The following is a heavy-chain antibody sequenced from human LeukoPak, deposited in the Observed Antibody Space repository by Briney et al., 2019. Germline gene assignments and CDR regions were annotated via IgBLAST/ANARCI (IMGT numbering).Heavy chain of an antibody. V-gene: IGHV1-18*01. Sequence: ASVKVSFKASGYTFSIHGASWVRQAPGQGLEWMGWISAYNGNTNYAQNLQGRVTMTTDTSASTAYMELRSLRSDDTAVYFCARDCSGASCSLDYWGQGTLVTVSS. D-gene: IGHD2-15*01. J-gene: IGHJ4*02. CDR1: GYTFSIHG. CDR3: ARDCSGASCSLDY. CDR2: ISAYNGNT.